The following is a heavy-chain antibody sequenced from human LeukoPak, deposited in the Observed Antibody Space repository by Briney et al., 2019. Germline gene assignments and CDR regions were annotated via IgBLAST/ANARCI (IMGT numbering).Heavy chain of an antibody. J-gene: IGHJ4*02. V-gene: IGHV1-24*01. D-gene: IGHD3-10*01. CDR2: FDLEEGET. CDR3: ATLAYYGQNAY. CDR1: GDTLNELF. Sequence: AAVKVSCKVSGDTLNELFIRWVRQAPGKGLEWMGGFDLEEGETVYAQRFQGRVTMTEDTSTDTAYMELSRLRSEDTAVYYCATLAYYGQNAYWGQGTRVTVSS.